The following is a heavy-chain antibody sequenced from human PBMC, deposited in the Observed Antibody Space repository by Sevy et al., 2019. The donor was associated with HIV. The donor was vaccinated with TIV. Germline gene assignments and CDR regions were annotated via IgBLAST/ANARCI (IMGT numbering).Heavy chain of an antibody. V-gene: IGHV2-5*01. CDR1: GFSLSTSGVG. Sequence: SGPTLVNPTQTLTLTCTFSGFSLSTSGVGVGWIRQPPGKALEWLALIYWNDDKRYSPSLKSRLTITKDTSKNQVVLTMTNMDPVDTATYYCAHRRFSGPSIAARPDWFDPWGQGTLVTVSS. J-gene: IGHJ5*02. CDR2: IYWNDDK. D-gene: IGHD6-6*01. CDR3: AHRRFSGPSIAARPDWFDP.